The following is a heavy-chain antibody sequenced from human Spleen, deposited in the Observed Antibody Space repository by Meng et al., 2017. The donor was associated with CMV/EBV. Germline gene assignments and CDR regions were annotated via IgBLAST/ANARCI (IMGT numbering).Heavy chain of an antibody. V-gene: IGHV1-8*01. D-gene: IGHD3-10*01. CDR1: GYTFTDYD. J-gene: IGHJ5*02. CDR2: MNPNSGNT. CDR3: VRLAVRGVIGP. Sequence: SGKASGYTFTDYDINWVRQASGQGLEWLGWMNPNSGNTGYAQKFQGRVSMTRDTSISTAYMELTSLTSEDTAVYFCVRLAVRGVIGPWGQGTLVTVSS.